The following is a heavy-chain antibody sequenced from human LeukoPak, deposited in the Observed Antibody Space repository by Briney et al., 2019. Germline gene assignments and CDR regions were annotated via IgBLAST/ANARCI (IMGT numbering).Heavy chain of an antibody. Sequence: PGGSLRLSCGASGFTFSDYYMTWIRQAPGKGLEWVSYINCSGSTIYYADSEKGRFTISRDNAKTPLYLQMNSLRAEDTAVHYCAREGIAIAADAFDIWGQGTTVTVSS. D-gene: IGHD6-13*01. CDR1: GFTFSDYY. CDR2: INCSGSTI. CDR3: AREGIAIAADAFDI. V-gene: IGHV3-11*04. J-gene: IGHJ3*02.